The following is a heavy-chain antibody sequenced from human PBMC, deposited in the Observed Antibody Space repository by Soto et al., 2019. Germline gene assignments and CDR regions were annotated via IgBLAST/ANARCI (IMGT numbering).Heavy chain of an antibody. Sequence: GGSLRLSCSVSGFTLSTYAMHWVRQAPGKGLEYAASISSNGVSTYYADSVKGRFTISRDNSKNTLYLQMSSLRAEDTAVYYCVKDRYIDYWGQGTLVTVSS. J-gene: IGHJ4*02. V-gene: IGHV3-64D*06. CDR2: ISSNGVST. CDR3: VKDRYIDY. CDR1: GFTLSTYA.